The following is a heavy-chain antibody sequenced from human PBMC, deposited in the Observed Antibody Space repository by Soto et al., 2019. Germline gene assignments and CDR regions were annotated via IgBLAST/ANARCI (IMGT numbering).Heavy chain of an antibody. CDR2: INPNSGGT. J-gene: IGHJ5*02. CDR3: AREWLSSSHQNWFDP. CDR1: GYTFTGYY. V-gene: IGHV1-2*02. D-gene: IGHD5-12*01. Sequence: ASVKVSCKASGYTFTGYYMHWVRQAPGQGLEWMGWINPNSGGTNYAQKFQGRVTMTRDTSISTAYMELSRLRSDDTAVYYCAREWLSSSHQNWFDPWGQGTLVTVSS.